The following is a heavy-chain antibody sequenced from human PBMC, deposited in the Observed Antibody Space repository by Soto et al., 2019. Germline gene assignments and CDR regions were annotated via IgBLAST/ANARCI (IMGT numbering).Heavy chain of an antibody. CDR2: ISSSSSYI. D-gene: IGHD1-1*01. CDR1: GFTFSGYS. Sequence: GGSLRLSCAASGFTFSGYSMNWVRQAPGKGLEWVSSISSSSSYIYYADSVKGRFTISRDNAKNSLYLQMNSLRAEDTAVYYCARDRIREPFDYWGQGTLVTVSS. CDR3: ARDRIREPFDY. V-gene: IGHV3-21*01. J-gene: IGHJ4*02.